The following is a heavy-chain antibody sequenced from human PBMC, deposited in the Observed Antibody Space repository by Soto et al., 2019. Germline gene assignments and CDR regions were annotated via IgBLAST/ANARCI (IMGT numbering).Heavy chain of an antibody. Sequence: QVQLVQSGGEVKKPGASVKVSCKASGYTFSNYGVIWVRQAPGQELEWMGWITPYNGKTNYAHNFEGRVAMTIDTSTSTAYMELRSLRSDDTAVCYCARQHNDLWSDSPDFDYWGQGTLVTVSA. CDR1: GYTFSNYG. CDR2: ITPYNGKT. D-gene: IGHD3-3*01. V-gene: IGHV1-18*04. CDR3: ARQHNDLWSDSPDFDY. J-gene: IGHJ4*02.